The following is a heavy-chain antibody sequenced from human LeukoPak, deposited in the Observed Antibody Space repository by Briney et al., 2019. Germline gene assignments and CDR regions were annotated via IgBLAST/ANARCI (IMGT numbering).Heavy chain of an antibody. D-gene: IGHD6-6*01. CDR3: AKEKISYTSSSGQGY. J-gene: IGHJ4*02. V-gene: IGHV3-30*02. CDR1: GFTFSSYG. Sequence: PGGSLRLSCAASGFTFSSYGTHWVRQAPGKGLEWVAFIRYDGSNKYYADSVKGRFTISRDNSKNTLYLQMNSLRAEDTAVYYCAKEKISYTSSSGQGYWGQGTPVTVSS. CDR2: IRYDGSNK.